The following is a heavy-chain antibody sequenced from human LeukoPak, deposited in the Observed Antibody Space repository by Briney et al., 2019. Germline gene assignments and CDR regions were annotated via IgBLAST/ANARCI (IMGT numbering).Heavy chain of an antibody. J-gene: IGHJ4*02. CDR1: GFTFSTYW. V-gene: IGHV3-7*03. D-gene: IGHD4-23*01. CDR3: TTDPYGGNPVDY. Sequence: GGSLRLSCAASGFTFSTYWMSWVRQAPGKGLEWVANIKQDGSEKYYVDSVKGRFTISRDNAKNSLYLQMNSLRAEDTAVYYCTTDPYGGNPVDYWGQGTLVIVSS. CDR2: IKQDGSEK.